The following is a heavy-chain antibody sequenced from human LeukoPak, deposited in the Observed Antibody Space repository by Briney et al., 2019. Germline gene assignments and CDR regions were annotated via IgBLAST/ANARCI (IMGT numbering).Heavy chain of an antibody. CDR1: GGSISSYY. J-gene: IGHJ4*02. V-gene: IGHV4-59*01. Sequence: SETLSLTCTVSGGSISSYYWSWIRQPPGKGLEWIGYIYYSGSTNYNPSLKSRVTISVDTSKNQFSLKLSSVTAADTAVYYCAREANTYGGDEDYFDYWGQGTLVTVSS. D-gene: IGHD5-12*01. CDR3: AREANTYGGDEDYFDY. CDR2: IYYSGST.